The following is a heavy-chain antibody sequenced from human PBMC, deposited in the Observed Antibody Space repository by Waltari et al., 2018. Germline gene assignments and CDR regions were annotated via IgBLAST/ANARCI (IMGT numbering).Heavy chain of an antibody. CDR3: ARDDTNWAVDY. V-gene: IGHV4-39*02. J-gene: IGHJ4*02. CDR2: IYYSGST. Sequence: QLQLQESGPGLVKPSETLSLTCTVSGASIRSSSYYWGWIRQPAGKGLEWIGSIYYSGSTYYNPSLKSRVTISVDTSKNQFSLKLSSVTAADTAVYYCARDDTNWAVDYWGQGTLVTVSS. CDR1: GASIRSSSYY. D-gene: IGHD7-27*01.